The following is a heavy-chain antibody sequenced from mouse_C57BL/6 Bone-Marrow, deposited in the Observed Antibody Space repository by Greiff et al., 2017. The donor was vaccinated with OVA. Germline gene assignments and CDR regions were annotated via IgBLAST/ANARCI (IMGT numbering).Heavy chain of an antibody. D-gene: IGHD2-1*01. CDR2: ISNGGGST. Sequence: EVQLVESGGGLVQPGGSLKLSCAASGFTFSDYYMYWVRQTPEKRLEWVAYISNGGGSTYYPDTVKGRFTISRDNAKNTLYLQMSRLKSEDTAMYYCASLYGNYGFAYWGQGTLVTVSA. CDR3: ASLYGNYGFAY. CDR1: GFTFSDYY. V-gene: IGHV5-12*01. J-gene: IGHJ3*01.